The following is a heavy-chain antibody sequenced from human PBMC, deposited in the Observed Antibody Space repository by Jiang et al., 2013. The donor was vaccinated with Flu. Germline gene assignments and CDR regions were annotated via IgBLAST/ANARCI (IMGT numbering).Heavy chain of an antibody. CDR2: GST. D-gene: IGHD1-26*01. Sequence: GSTYYNPSLKSRVTISVDTSKNQFSLKLSSVTAAGTAVYYCARRKSGSYLRAWFDPWGQGTLVTVSS. V-gene: IGHV4-39*01. CDR3: ARRKSGSYLRAWFDP. J-gene: IGHJ5*02.